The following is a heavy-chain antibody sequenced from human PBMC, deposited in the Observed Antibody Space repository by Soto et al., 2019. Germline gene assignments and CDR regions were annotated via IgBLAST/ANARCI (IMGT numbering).Heavy chain of an antibody. D-gene: IGHD3-22*01. CDR1: GFTFSGSA. V-gene: IGHV3-73*01. CDR3: TRLETYYDSSGDY. CDR2: IRSKANSYAT. J-gene: IGHJ4*02. Sequence: GGSLRLSCAASGFTFSGSAMHWVRQASGKGLEWVGRIRSKANSYATAYAASVKGRFTISRDDSKNTAYLQMNSLKTEDTAGYYCTRLETYYDSSGDYWGQGTLVTVSS.